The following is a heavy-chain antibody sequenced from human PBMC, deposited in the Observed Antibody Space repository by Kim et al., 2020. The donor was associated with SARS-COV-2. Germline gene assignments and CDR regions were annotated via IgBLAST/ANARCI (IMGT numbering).Heavy chain of an antibody. CDR1: GGSFSGYY. J-gene: IGHJ2*01. D-gene: IGHD6-6*01. CDR3: ARAGWIIAARPRYFDL. V-gene: IGHV4-34*01. Sequence: SETLSLTCAVYGGSFSGYYWSWIRQPPGKGLEWIGEINHSGSTNYNPSLKSRVTISVDTSKNQFSLKLSSVTAADTAVYYCARAGWIIAARPRYFDLWGRGTLVTVSS. CDR2: INHSGST.